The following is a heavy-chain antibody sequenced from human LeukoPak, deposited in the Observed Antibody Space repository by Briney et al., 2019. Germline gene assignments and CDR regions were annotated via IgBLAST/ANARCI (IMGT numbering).Heavy chain of an antibody. J-gene: IGHJ3*01. CDR2: VSYDGSSE. CDR1: GFIFRSYP. CDR3: ARDGVGTAFDL. D-gene: IGHD1-26*01. V-gene: IGHV3-30*01. Sequence: GGSLRLSCAASGFIFRSYPMHWVRQAPGKGLEWVAVVSYDGSSENYADSVNGRFTISRDNSKSTLYLQMNSLRAEDTAVFYCARDGVGTAFDLWGKGTMVTVSS.